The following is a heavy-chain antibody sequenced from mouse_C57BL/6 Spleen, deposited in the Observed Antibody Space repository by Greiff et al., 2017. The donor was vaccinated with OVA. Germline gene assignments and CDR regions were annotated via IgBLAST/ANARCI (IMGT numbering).Heavy chain of an antibody. CDR1: GYAFTNYL. D-gene: IGHD1-1*02. J-gene: IGHJ2*01. V-gene: IGHV1-54*01. CDR2: INPGSGGT. CDR3: ATAVVGGGAY. Sequence: VQLQQSGAELVRPGTSVKVSCTASGYAFTNYLIEWVKQRPGQGLEWIGVINPGSGGTNYNEKFKGKATLTAEKSSNTYYLQLSLLTSADSAVYFWATAVVGGGAYWGQGTTLTVSS.